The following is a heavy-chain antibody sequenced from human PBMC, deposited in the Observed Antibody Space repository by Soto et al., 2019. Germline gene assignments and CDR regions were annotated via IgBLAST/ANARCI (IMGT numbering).Heavy chain of an antibody. CDR1: GGSISSGGYY. J-gene: IGHJ6*03. CDR2: IYYSGST. V-gene: IGHV4-39*01. Sequence: SETLSLTCTVSGGSISSGGYYWSWIRQHPGKGLEWIGSIYYSGSTYYNPSLKSRVTISVDTSKNQFSLKLSSVTAADTAVYYCARTPLTYYDFWSGYSGNYYYYYMDVWGKGTTVTVSS. CDR3: ARTPLTYYDFWSGYSGNYYYYYMDV. D-gene: IGHD3-3*01.